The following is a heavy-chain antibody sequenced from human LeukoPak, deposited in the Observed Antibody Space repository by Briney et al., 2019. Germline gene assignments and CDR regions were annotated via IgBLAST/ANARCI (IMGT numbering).Heavy chain of an antibody. D-gene: IGHD1-14*01. J-gene: IGHJ4*02. CDR1: GGSITSSSYY. Sequence: PSETLSLTCTVAGGSITSSSYYWGWIRQPPGKGLEWIGRIYYSGNTYYKPSLKSRFTISVATFKNHFSLKLSFVTAADTAVYYCAIHDGSNNLDYWGQGTLVTVSS. CDR3: AIHDGSNNLDY. CDR2: IYYSGNT. V-gene: IGHV4-39*01.